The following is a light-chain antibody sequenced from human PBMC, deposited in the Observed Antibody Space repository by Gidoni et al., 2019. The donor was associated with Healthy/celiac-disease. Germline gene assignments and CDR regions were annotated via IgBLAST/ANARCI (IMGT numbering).Light chain of an antibody. J-gene: IGKJ4*01. CDR1: QSVSSN. Sequence: EIVMTQSPATLSVSPGERATLSCRARQSVSSNLAWYQQKPGQAPRLLIYGASTRATGIPARFSGSGSGTEFTLTISSLPSEDFAVYYCQKYNNWLTFGGGTKVEIK. CDR2: GAS. V-gene: IGKV3-15*01. CDR3: QKYNNWLT.